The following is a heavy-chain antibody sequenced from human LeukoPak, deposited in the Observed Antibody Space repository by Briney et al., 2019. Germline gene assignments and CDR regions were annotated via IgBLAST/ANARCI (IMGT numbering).Heavy chain of an antibody. D-gene: IGHD6-6*01. Sequence: SETLSLTCTVSGGSISSYYWSWIRQPPGKGLEWIGYIYYSGSTNYNPSLKSRVTISVDTSKNQFSLKLSSVTAAGTAVYYCARGLAARPRYYYYYYMDVWGKGTTVTVSS. J-gene: IGHJ6*03. CDR2: IYYSGST. CDR3: ARGLAARPRYYYYYYMDV. CDR1: GGSISSYY. V-gene: IGHV4-59*01.